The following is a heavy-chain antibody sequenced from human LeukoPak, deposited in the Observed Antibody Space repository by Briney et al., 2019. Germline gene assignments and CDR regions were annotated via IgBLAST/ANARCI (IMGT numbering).Heavy chain of an antibody. CDR3: ARHGTLGSTTYPLDY. CDR1: GGSISSYY. J-gene: IGHJ4*02. D-gene: IGHD1-26*01. V-gene: IGHV4-59*08. Sequence: SETLSLTGTVSGGSISSYYWSWIRQAPGKGLEWIGNIYYSGSTNYNPSLKSRVTVSVDTSKNQFSLKLSSVTAADTAVYYCARHGTLGSTTYPLDYWGQGTLVTVSS. CDR2: IYYSGST.